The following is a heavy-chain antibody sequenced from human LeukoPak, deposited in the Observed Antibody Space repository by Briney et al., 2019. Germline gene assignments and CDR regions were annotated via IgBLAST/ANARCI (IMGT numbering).Heavy chain of an antibody. CDR3: AREGLPTTWRYYYYMDV. V-gene: IGHV1-2*02. CDR2: INPNSGGT. J-gene: IGHJ6*03. D-gene: IGHD4-17*01. CDR1: GYTFTGYY. Sequence: ASVKVSCKASGYTFTGYYMHWVRQAPGQGLEWMGWINPNSGGTNYAQQFQGRVTMTRDTSISTAYMELSRLRSDDTAVYYCAREGLPTTWRYYYYMDVWGKGTTVTVSS.